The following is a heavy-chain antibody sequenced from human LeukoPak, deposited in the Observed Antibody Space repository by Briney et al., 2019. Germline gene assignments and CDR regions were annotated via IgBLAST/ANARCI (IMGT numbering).Heavy chain of an antibody. CDR3: ARATLFDP. CDR2: INRSGST. J-gene: IGHJ5*02. D-gene: IGHD2/OR15-2a*01. Sequence: SETLSLTCAVYGGSFSGYYWSWIRQPPGKGLEWIGEINRSGSTNYNPSLKSRVTISVDTSKNQFSLKLSSVTAADTAVYYCARATLFDPWGQGTLVTVSS. V-gene: IGHV4-34*01. CDR1: GGSFSGYY.